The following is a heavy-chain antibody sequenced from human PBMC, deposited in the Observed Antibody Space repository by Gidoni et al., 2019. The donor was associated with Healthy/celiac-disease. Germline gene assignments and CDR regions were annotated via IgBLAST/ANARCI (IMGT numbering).Heavy chain of an antibody. V-gene: IGHV1-69*01. Sequence: QVQLVQSGAEVKKPGSSVQVSCQASGGTFSSYAISWVRQAPGQGLEWMGGIIPIFGTANYAQKFQGRVTITADESTSTAYMELSSLRSEDTAVYYCAREAIGATMMYWGQGTLVTVSS. J-gene: IGHJ4*02. D-gene: IGHD5-12*01. CDR1: GGTFSSYA. CDR3: AREAIGATMMY. CDR2: IIPIFGTA.